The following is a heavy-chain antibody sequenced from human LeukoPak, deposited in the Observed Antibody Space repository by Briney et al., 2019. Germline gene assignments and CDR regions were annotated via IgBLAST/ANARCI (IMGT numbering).Heavy chain of an antibody. D-gene: IGHD3-10*01. CDR3: AREGYYGSGSYYY. Sequence: GGSLRLSCAASGXTFSRYAMTWVRQAPGKGLEWVSSISSSSSYIYYADSVKGRFTISRDNAKNSLYLQMNSLRAEDTAVYYCAREGYYGSGSYYYWGQGTLVTVSS. CDR1: GXTFSRYA. J-gene: IGHJ4*02. CDR2: ISSSSSYI. V-gene: IGHV3-21*01.